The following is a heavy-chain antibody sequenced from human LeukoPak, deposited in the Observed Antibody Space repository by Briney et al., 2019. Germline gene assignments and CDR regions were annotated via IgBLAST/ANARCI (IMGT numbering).Heavy chain of an antibody. D-gene: IGHD3-22*01. CDR2: IYSGGST. CDR3: ARAEGDYYDSSGYSNWFDP. J-gene: IGHJ5*02. CDR1: GFTVSSNY. V-gene: IGHV3-53*01. Sequence: GGSLRLSCAASGFTVSSNYMSWVRQAPGKGLGWVSVIYSGGSTYYADSVKGRFTISRDNSKNTLYLQMNSLRAEDTAVYYCARAEGDYYDSSGYSNWFDPWGQGTLVTVSS.